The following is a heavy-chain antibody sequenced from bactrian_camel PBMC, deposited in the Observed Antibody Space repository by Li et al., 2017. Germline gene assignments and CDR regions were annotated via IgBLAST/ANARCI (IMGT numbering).Heavy chain of an antibody. J-gene: IGHJ4*01. V-gene: IGHV3S55*01. CDR2: LRTDGST. CDR1: GFTFGRYC. Sequence: HVQLVESGGGLVQPGGSLRLSCAASGFTFGRYCMGWFRQAGGKKREGIAALRTDGSTGYADSVKGRFTISQDNAKNTLYLQLNSLKSEDAAVYYCDTMFLGLWFDHWGQGTQVTVS. CDR3: DTMFLGLWFDH. D-gene: IGHD4*01.